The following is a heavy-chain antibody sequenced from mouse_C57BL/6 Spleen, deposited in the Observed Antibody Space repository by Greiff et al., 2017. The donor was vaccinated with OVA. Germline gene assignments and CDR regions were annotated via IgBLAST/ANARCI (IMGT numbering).Heavy chain of an antibody. Sequence: QVQLKQPGAELVKPGASVKMSCKASGYTFTSYWITWVKQRPGQGLEWIGDIYPGSGSTNYNEKFKSKATLTVDTSSSTAYMQLSSLTSEDSAVYYCARWGTTADYFDYWGQGTTLTVSS. CDR1: GYTFTSYW. CDR2: IYPGSGST. D-gene: IGHD1-2*01. V-gene: IGHV1-55*01. CDR3: ARWGTTADYFDY. J-gene: IGHJ2*01.